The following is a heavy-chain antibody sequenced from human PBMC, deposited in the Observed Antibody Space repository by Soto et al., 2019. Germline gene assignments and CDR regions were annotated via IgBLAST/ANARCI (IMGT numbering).Heavy chain of an antibody. CDR2: IYYSGST. CDR1: GGSISSYY. V-gene: IGHV4-59*08. Sequence: QVQLQESGPGLVKPSETLSLTCTVSGGSISSYYWSWIRQPPGKGLEWIGYIYYSGSTKYNPSLKSRVTIAVDTSKNQFSLKLSSVTAADTAGYYCASLWGAAVDYWGQGTLVTVSS. D-gene: IGHD1-26*01. CDR3: ASLWGAAVDY. J-gene: IGHJ4*02.